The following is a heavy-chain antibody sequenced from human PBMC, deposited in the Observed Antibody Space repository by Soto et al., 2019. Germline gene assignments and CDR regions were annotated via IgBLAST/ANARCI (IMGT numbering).Heavy chain of an antibody. D-gene: IGHD1-26*01. Sequence: EVQLVESGGGLVQPGGSLRLSCAASGFTFSSYSMNWVRQAPGKGLEWVSDISSSSSTIYYADSVKGQFTISRDNAKNSLYLQMNRLSDVDTAVYYCARDGGRLGYWGQGTLVTVSS. CDR1: GFTFSSYS. V-gene: IGHV3-48*02. CDR2: ISSSSSTI. J-gene: IGHJ4*02. CDR3: ARDGGRLGY.